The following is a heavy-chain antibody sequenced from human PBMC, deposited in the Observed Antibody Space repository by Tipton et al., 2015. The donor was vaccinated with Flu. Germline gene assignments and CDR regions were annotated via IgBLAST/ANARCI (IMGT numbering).Heavy chain of an antibody. J-gene: IGHJ4*02. CDR3: ARGDGYNFDY. CDR1: GGSVSGFY. CDR2: IYRSGST. Sequence: TLSLTCAVYGGSVSGFYWGWIRQPPGKGLEWIGNIYRSGSTFYNPSLKSRVTISVDTSKNQFSLKLSSVTAADTAVYYCARGDGYNFDYWGQGTLVTVSS. D-gene: IGHD5-24*01. V-gene: IGHV4-34*01.